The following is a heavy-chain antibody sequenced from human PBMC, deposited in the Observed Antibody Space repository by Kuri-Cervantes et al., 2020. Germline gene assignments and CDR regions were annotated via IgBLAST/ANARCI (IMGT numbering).Heavy chain of an antibody. J-gene: IGHJ4*02. V-gene: IGHV3-23*01. CDR2: ISGSGGST. D-gene: IGHD3-22*01. CDR1: GFTFSSYS. CDR3: AKVSSGYWLFDY. Sequence: GGSLRLSCAASGFTFSSYSMNWVRQAPGKGLEWVSAISGSGGSTYYADSVKGRFTISRDNSKNTLYLQMNSLRAEDTAVYYCAKVSSGYWLFDYWGQGTLVTVSS.